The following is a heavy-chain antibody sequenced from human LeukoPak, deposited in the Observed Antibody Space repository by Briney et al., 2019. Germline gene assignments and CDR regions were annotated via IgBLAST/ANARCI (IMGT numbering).Heavy chain of an antibody. D-gene: IGHD6-6*01. J-gene: IGHJ6*02. V-gene: IGHV1-46*01. CDR2: INPSGGST. Sequence: ASVKVSCKASGYTFTSHYMHWVRQAPAQGLEWMGIINPSGGSTSYAQKFQGRVTMTRDTSTSTVYMELSSMRSEDTAVYYCARVRIAARRGYYCYGMDVWGQGTTVTVSS. CDR3: ARVRIAARRGYYCYGMDV. CDR1: GYTFTSHY.